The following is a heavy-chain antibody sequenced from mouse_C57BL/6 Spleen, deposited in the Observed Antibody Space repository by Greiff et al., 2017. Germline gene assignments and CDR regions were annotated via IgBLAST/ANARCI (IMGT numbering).Heavy chain of an antibody. CDR1: GYTFTSYW. CDR3: ARGYYTYFDY. CDR2: IDPSDSYT. V-gene: IGHV1-59*01. J-gene: IGHJ2*01. D-gene: IGHD2-12*01. Sequence: QVQLQQPGAELVRPGTSVKLSCKASGYTFTSYWMHWVKQRPGQGLEWIGVIDPSDSYTNYNQKFKGKATLTVDTSSSTAYMQLSSLTSEDSAVYYGARGYYTYFDYWGQGTTLTVSA.